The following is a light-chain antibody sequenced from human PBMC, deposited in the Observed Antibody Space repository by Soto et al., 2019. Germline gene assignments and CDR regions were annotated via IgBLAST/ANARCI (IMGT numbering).Light chain of an antibody. Sequence: EIVLTQSPGTLSLSPGERATLSCRASQSVSSSYLAWYQQKPGQAPRLLIYGASSRATGIPDRFSGSGSGTDFTLTISRLEPKDFAVYYCQQYGSSPGTFGQGTKVEIK. CDR1: QSVSSSY. V-gene: IGKV3-20*01. CDR3: QQYGSSPGT. CDR2: GAS. J-gene: IGKJ1*01.